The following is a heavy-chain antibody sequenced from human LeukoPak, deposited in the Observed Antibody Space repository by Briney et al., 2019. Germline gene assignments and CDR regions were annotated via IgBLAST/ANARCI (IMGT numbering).Heavy chain of an antibody. CDR2: IRSKAYGGTT. J-gene: IGHJ3*02. CDR1: GFTFGDYA. CDR3: ARLRAYNYCSSTSCYFLAAMRAFDI. V-gene: IGHV3-49*03. D-gene: IGHD2-2*01. Sequence: GGSLRLSCTASGFTFGDYAMSWFRQAPGKGLEWVGFIRSKAYGGTTEYAASVKGRFTISRDDSKSIAYLQMNSLKTEDTAVYYCARLRAYNYCSSTSCYFLAAMRAFDIWGQGTMVTVSS.